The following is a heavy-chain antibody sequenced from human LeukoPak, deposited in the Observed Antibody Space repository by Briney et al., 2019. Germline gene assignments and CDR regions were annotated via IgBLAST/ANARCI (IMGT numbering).Heavy chain of an antibody. CDR3: AKIVSWYDYYYYMDV. J-gene: IGHJ6*03. Sequence: GGSLRLSCVASGFTFSSYSMNWVRQAPGKGLEWVSYISSSSSTIYYADSVKGRFTISRDNSKNTLYLQMSSLRADDTAVYYCAKIVSWYDYYYYMDVWGKGTTVTVSS. CDR2: ISSSSSTI. V-gene: IGHV3-48*01. CDR1: GFTFSSYS. D-gene: IGHD6-13*01.